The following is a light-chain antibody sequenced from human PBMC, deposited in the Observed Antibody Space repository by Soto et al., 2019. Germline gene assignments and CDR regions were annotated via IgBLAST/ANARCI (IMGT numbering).Light chain of an antibody. CDR2: DVS. J-gene: IGLJ1*01. V-gene: IGLV2-11*01. Sequence: QSALTQPRSVSGSPGQSVTISCTGTSNDVGGYDYVSWYQQHPGKAPKLIIYDVSKRPSGVPDRFSGSKSGNTASLTISGLQAEDEADYYFFSYAGTYSYVFGTETKLTVL. CDR1: SNDVGGYDY. CDR3: FSYAGTYSYV.